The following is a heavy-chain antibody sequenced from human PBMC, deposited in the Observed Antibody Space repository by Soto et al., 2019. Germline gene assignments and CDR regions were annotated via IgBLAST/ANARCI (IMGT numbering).Heavy chain of an antibody. CDR1: GFTFSSYA. J-gene: IGHJ6*02. V-gene: IGHV3-23*01. CDR3: AKELGYCSSTSCYTDYYGMDV. CDR2: ISGSGGST. Sequence: GGSLRLSCAASGFTFSSYAMSWVRQAPGKGLEWVSAISGSGGSTYYADSVKGRFTISRDNSKNTLYLQMNSLRAEDTAVYYCAKELGYCSSTSCYTDYYGMDVWGQGTTVTVSS. D-gene: IGHD2-2*02.